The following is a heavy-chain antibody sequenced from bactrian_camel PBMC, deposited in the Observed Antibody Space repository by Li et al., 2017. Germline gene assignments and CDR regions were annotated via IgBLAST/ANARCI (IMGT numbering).Heavy chain of an antibody. CDR2: IDSRGIT. J-gene: IGHJ4*01. CDR1: GRTYSKWC. Sequence: LVESGGGSVQAGGSLRLSCAASGRTYSKWCMGWFRQVPGKEREGLATIDSRGITAYADSVKGRFTISKDNVKNMVYLQVNSLKAEDTAMYYCAAGWSFGVGTLLRRHYNYWGQGTQVTVS. CDR3: AAGWSFGVGTLLRRHYNY. D-gene: IGHD3*01. V-gene: IGHV3S53*01.